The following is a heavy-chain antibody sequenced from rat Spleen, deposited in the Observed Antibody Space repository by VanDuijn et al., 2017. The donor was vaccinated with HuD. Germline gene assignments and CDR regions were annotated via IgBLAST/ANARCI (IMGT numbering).Heavy chain of an antibody. J-gene: IGHJ3*01. Sequence: EVQLVESDGGLVQPGRSLKLSCAASGFTFSDYYMACVRQAPAKGLEWGATISYDGKNTYYGDSVMGRFTISRNNAKGILYLQMDSLRSEDTATYFCASRTGTWFAYWGQGTLVTVSS. V-gene: IGHV5-29*01. CDR3: ASRTGTWFAY. CDR1: GFTFSDYY. D-gene: IGHD5-1*01. CDR2: ISYDGKNT.